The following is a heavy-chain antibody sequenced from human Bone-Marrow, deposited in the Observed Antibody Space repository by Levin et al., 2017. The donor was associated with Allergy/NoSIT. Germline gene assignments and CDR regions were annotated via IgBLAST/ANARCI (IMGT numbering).Heavy chain of an antibody. CDR1: GGSISGGGYY. V-gene: IGHV4-31*03. D-gene: IGHD1/OR15-1a*01. CDR2: ISYIGST. CDR3: ARGTFHGASDAFDV. J-gene: IGHJ3*01. Sequence: KSSETLSLTCTVSGGSISGGGYYWCWIRQHPGTGLEWIGCISYIGSTHYNPSLKSRVTISADTSDKQFSLKMSSVTAADTAVFYYARGTFHGASDAFDVWGQGTIVTVSS.